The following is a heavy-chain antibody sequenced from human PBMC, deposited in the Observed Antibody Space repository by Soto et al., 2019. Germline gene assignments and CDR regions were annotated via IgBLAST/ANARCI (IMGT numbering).Heavy chain of an antibody. CDR2: INHSGST. Sequence: SVCLSLTLAACGAGLSGYYWRWVRQASGKGVEWIGEINHSGSTNYNPSLKSRVTISVDTSKNQFSLKLTSVIAADTAEYYCAIEKFTGLFDYWGEGTLVT. CDR1: GAGLSGYY. CDR3: AIEKFTGLFDY. J-gene: IGHJ4*02. V-gene: IGHV4-34*01. D-gene: IGHD2-8*02.